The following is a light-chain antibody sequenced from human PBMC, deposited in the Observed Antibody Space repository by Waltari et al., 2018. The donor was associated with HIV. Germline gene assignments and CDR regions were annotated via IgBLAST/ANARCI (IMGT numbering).Light chain of an antibody. J-gene: IGLJ2*01. Sequence: QSALTQPASVSGSPGQSITISCTGTSSDVGSYNLVSWYQQNPDKAPKLMIYEVSKRPSGVSNRFSGSKSGNTASLTISGLQAEDEAAYYCCSCAGSSTLIFGGGTKLTVL. CDR1: SSDVGSYNL. CDR2: EVS. CDR3: CSCAGSSTLI. V-gene: IGLV2-23*02.